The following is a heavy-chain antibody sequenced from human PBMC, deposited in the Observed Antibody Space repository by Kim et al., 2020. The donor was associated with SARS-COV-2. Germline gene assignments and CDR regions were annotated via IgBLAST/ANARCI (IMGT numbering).Heavy chain of an antibody. CDR3: ARGNY. CDR2: PIFSTP. Sequence: PIFSTPNYAQKFQGRVTITADESTSTAYMELSSLRSEDTAVYYCARGNYWGQGTLVTVSS. V-gene: IGHV1-69*01. J-gene: IGHJ4*02.